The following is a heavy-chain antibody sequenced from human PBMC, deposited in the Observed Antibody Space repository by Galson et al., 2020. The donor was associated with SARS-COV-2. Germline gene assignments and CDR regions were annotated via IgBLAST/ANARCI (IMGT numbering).Heavy chain of an antibody. V-gene: IGHV3-23*01. D-gene: IGHD6-13*01. CDR3: AKDGGMPGIAAAGLDF. Sequence: LSLTCAASGFTFSSYAMNWVRQAPGKGLEWVSAVSGGGGSTYYADSVKGRFTISRDNSKNTLYLQMNSLRAEDTAVYYCAKDGGMPGIAAAGLDFWGQGTLVTVSS. CDR1: GFTFSSYA. CDR2: VSGGGGST. J-gene: IGHJ4*02.